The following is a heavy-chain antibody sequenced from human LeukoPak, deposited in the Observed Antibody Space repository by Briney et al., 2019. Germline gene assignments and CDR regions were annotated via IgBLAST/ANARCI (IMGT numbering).Heavy chain of an antibody. J-gene: IGHJ6*04. V-gene: IGHV4-38-2*02. D-gene: IGHD6-13*01. CDR1: GYSISSGYY. CDR2: IYHSGST. Sequence: SETLSLTCTVSGYSISSGYYWGWTRQPPGKGLEWIGSIYHSGSTYYNPSLKSRVTISVDTSKNQFSLKLSSVTAADTAVYYCAREAVAAAGVGMDVWGKGTTVTVSS. CDR3: AREAVAAAGVGMDV.